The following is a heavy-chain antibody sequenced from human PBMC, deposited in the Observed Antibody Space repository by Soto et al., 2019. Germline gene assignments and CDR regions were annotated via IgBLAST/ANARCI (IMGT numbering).Heavy chain of an antibody. CDR3: AIFDYYDSSGYLELNWFDP. Sequence: QVQLVQSGAEVKKPGSSVKVSCKASGGTFSSYTISWVRQAPGQGLEWMGRIIPILGIANYAQKFQGRVTITADKSTSTAYMELSSLRSEDTAVYYCAIFDYYDSSGYLELNWFDPWGQGTLVTVSS. D-gene: IGHD3-22*01. CDR2: IIPILGIA. CDR1: GGTFSSYT. V-gene: IGHV1-69*02. J-gene: IGHJ5*02.